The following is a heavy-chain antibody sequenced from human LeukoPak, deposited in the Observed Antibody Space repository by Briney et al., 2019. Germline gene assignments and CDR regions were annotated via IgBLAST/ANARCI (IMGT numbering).Heavy chain of an antibody. CDR3: AKRRGLELLYYYYMDV. D-gene: IGHD1-7*01. J-gene: IGHJ6*03. CDR2: ISGSGGST. Sequence: GGTLRLSCAASGFTFSTYGMSWVRQAPGKGLEWVSSISGSGGSTYFADSVKGRFTISRDNSKNTLYLQMNSLRAEDTAVYYCAKRRGLELLYYYYMDVWGKGTTVTVSS. CDR1: GFTFSTYG. V-gene: IGHV3-23*01.